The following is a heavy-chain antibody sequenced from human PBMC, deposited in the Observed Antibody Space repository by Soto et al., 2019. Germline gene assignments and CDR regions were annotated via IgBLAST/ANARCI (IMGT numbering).Heavy chain of an antibody. CDR3: ASEYDSSGYGYEAFEI. CDR2: ISYDGRNK. V-gene: IGHV3-30*04. CDR1: GFIFSTYA. Sequence: QVQLVESGGGVVQPGRSLRLSCAASGFIFSTYAMHWVRQAPGKGLEWVTFISYDGRNKYYADSVKDRVTISRDNSKNTLDLLMTRLRTEDTAVYYCASEYDSSGYGYEAFEIWGQGTMVTVSS. D-gene: IGHD3-22*01. J-gene: IGHJ3*02.